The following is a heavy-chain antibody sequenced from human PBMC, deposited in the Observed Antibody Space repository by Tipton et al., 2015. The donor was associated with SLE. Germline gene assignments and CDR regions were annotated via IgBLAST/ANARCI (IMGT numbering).Heavy chain of an antibody. D-gene: IGHD3-9*01. J-gene: IGHJ1*01. V-gene: IGHV4-4*09. CDR1: GASFSGYY. CDR2: IYTSGST. Sequence: TLSLTCAVYGASFSGYYWSWIRQPAGKGLEWIGYIYTSGSTNYNPSLKSRVTISVDTSKNQFSLKLSSVTAADTAEYYCARAAGDYSSFFQHWGQGTLVTVSS. CDR3: ARAAGDYSSFFQH.